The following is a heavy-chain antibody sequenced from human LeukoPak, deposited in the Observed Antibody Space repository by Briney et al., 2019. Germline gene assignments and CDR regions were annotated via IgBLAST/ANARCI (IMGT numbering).Heavy chain of an antibody. V-gene: IGHV3-53*01. J-gene: IGHJ5*02. Sequence: EGSLRLSCAASGFTVSSNYMTWVRQAPGKGLEWVSVIYSGGTTYYADSVKGRFTISRDISKNTLYLQMNSLRADDTAVYYCARLQGNWYIPAWGQGTLVTVSS. D-gene: IGHD6-13*01. CDR2: IYSGGTT. CDR1: GFTVSSNY. CDR3: ARLQGNWYIPA.